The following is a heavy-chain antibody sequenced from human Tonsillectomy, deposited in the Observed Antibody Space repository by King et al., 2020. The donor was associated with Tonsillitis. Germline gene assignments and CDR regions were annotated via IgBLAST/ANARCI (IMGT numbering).Heavy chain of an antibody. CDR1: GFTFSRDA. V-gene: IGHV3-30*04. J-gene: IGHJ6*02. CDR2: ISYDGSNK. CDR3: ARDGVRFYYGMDV. Sequence: QLVQSGGGVVQPGRSLRLSCAASGFTFSRDAMHWVRQAPGKGLEWVAVISYDGSNKYNADSVKGRFTISRDNSKNTLYLQMNSLRAEDTAVYYCARDGVRFYYGMDVWGQGTTVTVSS. D-gene: IGHD2-21*01.